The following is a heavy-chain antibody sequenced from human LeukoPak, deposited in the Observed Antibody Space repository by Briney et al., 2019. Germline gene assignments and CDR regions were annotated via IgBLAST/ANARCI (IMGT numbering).Heavy chain of an antibody. CDR1: GDTFSNYG. CDR2: IIPIFGTA. J-gene: IGHJ4*02. CDR3: AKFEFCSSTSCPAPY. Sequence: GASVKVSCKASGDTFSNYGISWVRQAPGQGLEWMGGIIPIFGTANYAQKFQGRVTITADKSTSTGYMELSSLRPEDTAVYYCAKFEFCSSTSCPAPYWGQGTLVTVSS. V-gene: IGHV1-69*06. D-gene: IGHD2-2*01.